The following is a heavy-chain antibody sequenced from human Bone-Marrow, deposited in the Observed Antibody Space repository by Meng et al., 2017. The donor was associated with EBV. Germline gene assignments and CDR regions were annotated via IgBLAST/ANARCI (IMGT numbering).Heavy chain of an antibody. V-gene: IGHV2-5*02. D-gene: IGHD6-19*01. CDR2: IYWDDET. Sequence: QITLKESCTTVTNPTQTLTLTCTFSGFSLSTSGMGVAWIRQPPGKALEWLALIYWDDETRYSPALKNRLTVTKDSSKNQVVFRMANLDPADTATYYCAHRRSDSGWFGYWGQRTLVTVSS. J-gene: IGHJ4*02. CDR3: AHRRSDSGWFGY. CDR1: GFSLSTSGMG.